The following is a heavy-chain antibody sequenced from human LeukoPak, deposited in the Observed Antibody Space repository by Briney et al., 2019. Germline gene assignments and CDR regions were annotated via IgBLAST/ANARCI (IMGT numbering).Heavy chain of an antibody. CDR2: INTNTGNP. V-gene: IGHV7-4-1*02. Sequence: ASVKVSCKASGYTFTSYAMNWVRQAPGQGLEWMGWINTNTGNPTYAQGFTGRFVFSLDTSVSTAYLQISSLKAEDTAVYYCATSPTVTTYYYYYYYMDVWGKGTTVTVSS. CDR1: GYTFTSYA. D-gene: IGHD4-17*01. CDR3: ATSPTVTTYYYYYYYMDV. J-gene: IGHJ6*03.